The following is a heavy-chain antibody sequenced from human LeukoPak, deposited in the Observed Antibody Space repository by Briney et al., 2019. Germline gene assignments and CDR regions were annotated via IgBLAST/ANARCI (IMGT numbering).Heavy chain of an antibody. J-gene: IGHJ4*02. Sequence: ASVKVSCKASGYTFTGYYMHWVRQAPGQGLEWMGWINPNSGGTNYAQKFQGRVTMTRDTSISTAYMELGRLRSDDTAVYYCARDRGWRVGATLDYWGQGTLVTVSS. CDR1: GYTFTGYY. CDR3: ARDRGWRVGATLDY. CDR2: INPNSGGT. D-gene: IGHD1-26*01. V-gene: IGHV1-2*02.